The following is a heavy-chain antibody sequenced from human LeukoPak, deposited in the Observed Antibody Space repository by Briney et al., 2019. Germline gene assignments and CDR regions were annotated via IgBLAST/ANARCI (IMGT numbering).Heavy chain of an antibody. D-gene: IGHD6-13*01. Sequence: GASVKVSCKASGYTFTSYGISWVRQAPGQGLEWMGWINTYNGNTNYAQKFQGRVTITTDTSTSTAYMELRSLRSDDTAVYYCAAGGYSSSWYFYWGQGTLVTVSS. CDR3: AAGGYSSSWYFY. V-gene: IGHV1-18*01. CDR2: INTYNGNT. J-gene: IGHJ4*02. CDR1: GYTFTSYG.